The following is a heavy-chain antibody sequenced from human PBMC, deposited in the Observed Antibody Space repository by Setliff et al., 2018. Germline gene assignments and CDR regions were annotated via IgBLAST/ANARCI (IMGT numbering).Heavy chain of an antibody. D-gene: IGHD1-7*01. J-gene: IGHJ4*02. Sequence: GGSLRLSCAASGFTFSSYAMSWVRQAPGKGLEWVSAISSSGGSTYYADSVKGRFTISRDNSKNTLFLQMNSLRVDDTAIYYCARDLFRNSGGLYCWGQGTLVTVSS. CDR2: ISSSGGST. CDR1: GFTFSSYA. V-gene: IGHV3-23*01. CDR3: ARDLFRNSGGLYC.